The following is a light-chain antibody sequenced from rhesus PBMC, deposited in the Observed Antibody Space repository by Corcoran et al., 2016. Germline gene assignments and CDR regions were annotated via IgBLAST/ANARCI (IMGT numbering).Light chain of an antibody. CDR2: LVS. V-gene: IGKV2-78*01. CDR1: QSLLDSDGYTH. J-gene: IGKJ3*01. CDR3: MQTLQTPFT. Sequence: DIVMTQTPLSLPVTPGEPASISCRSSQSLLDSDGYTHLHWYLQKPGQSPQLLIYLVSNRASGVPDKFRGSGSGTDFTLKSSRVEAEDVGVYYCMQTLQTPFTFGPGTKLDIK.